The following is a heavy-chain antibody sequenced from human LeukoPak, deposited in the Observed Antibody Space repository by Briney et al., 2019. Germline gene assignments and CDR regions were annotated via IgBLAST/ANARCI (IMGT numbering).Heavy chain of an antibody. J-gene: IGHJ4*02. Sequence: GGSLRLSCAASGFTFSSYGMHWVRQAPGKGLEWVAVIWYDGSNKYYADSVKGRFTISRDNSKNTLYLQMNSLRAEDTAVYYCARGGYNRASDYWGQGTLVTVSS. D-gene: IGHD5-18*01. CDR1: GFTFSSYG. CDR3: ARGGYNRASDY. CDR2: IWYDGSNK. V-gene: IGHV3-33*01.